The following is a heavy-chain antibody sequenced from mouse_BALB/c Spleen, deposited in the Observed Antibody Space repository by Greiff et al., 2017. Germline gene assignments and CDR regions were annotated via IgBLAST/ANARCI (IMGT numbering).Heavy chain of an antibody. Sequence: VMLVESGPGLVAPSQSLSITCTVSGFSLTSYGVHWVRQPPGKGLEWLGVIWASGSTNYNSALMSRLSISKDNSKSQVFLKMNSLQTDDTAMYYCAREGYYYGSSFAYWGQGTLVTVSA. CDR2: IWASGST. D-gene: IGHD1-1*01. J-gene: IGHJ3*01. V-gene: IGHV2-9*02. CDR3: AREGYYYGSSFAY. CDR1: GFSLTSYG.